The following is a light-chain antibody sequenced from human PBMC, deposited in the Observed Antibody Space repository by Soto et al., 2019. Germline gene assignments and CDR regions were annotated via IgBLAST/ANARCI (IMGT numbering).Light chain of an antibody. CDR2: AAS. CDR3: QQRYNSPRT. Sequence: DLQMTQCPSSLSASVGARVTITCRPSQSVSFYLNWYQQKQGKAPNHLIYAASTLQSGVTSRFSVSVSGTDLTITISNLQPEDSETYDCQQRYNSPRTFGQGTKVDIK. CDR1: QSVSFY. J-gene: IGKJ1*01. V-gene: IGKV1-39*01.